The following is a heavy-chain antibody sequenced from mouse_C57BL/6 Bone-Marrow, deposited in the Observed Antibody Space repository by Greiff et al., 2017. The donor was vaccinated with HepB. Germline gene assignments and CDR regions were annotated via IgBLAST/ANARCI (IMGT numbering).Heavy chain of an antibody. Sequence: VQLKESGGGLVKPGGSLKLSCAASGLTFSSYTMSWVRQTPEKRLEWVATISGGGGNTYYPDSVKGRFTISRDNAKNTLYLQMSSLRSEDTALYYCARRGYDRYAMDYWGQGTSVTVSS. CDR2: ISGGGGNT. CDR1: GLTFSSYT. J-gene: IGHJ4*01. V-gene: IGHV5-9*01. CDR3: ARRGYDRYAMDY. D-gene: IGHD2-2*01.